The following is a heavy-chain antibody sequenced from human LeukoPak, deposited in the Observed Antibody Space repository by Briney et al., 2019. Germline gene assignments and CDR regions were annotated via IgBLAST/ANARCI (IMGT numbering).Heavy chain of an antibody. CDR1: GYTFPSYG. CDR2: ISAYNGNT. D-gene: IGHD2-2*03. V-gene: IGHV1-18*01. J-gene: IGHJ4*02. CDR3: ARSRTGYCSSTSCSPHLDY. Sequence: GASVKVSCKASGYTFPSYGISWVRQAPGQGLEWMGWISAYNGNTDYAQKLQGRVTMTTDTSTSTAYVELRSLRSEDTAVYYCARSRTGYCSSTSCSPHLDYWGQGTLVTVSS.